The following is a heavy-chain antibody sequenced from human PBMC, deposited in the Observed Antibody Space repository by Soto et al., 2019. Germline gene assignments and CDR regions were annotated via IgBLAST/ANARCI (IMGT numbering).Heavy chain of an antibody. Sequence: QVQLQESGAGLVKPSETLSLTCTDSGGSISSYYWSWIRQPPGKGLERIGYIYYSGSTNYNPSLKSRGTISVDTSKNQFSLKLSSVTAAHTAVYYCARVVVLNWFDPWGEGTPVAVSS. V-gene: IGHV4-59*01. CDR3: ARVVVLNWFDP. D-gene: IGHD2-15*01. CDR2: IYYSGST. J-gene: IGHJ5*02. CDR1: GGSISSYY.